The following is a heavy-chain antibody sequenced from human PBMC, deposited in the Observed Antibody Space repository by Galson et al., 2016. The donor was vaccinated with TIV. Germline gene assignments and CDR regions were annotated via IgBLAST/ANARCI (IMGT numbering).Heavy chain of an antibody. J-gene: IGHJ4*02. CDR2: INPGNGDT. CDR1: GYRFIGYY. Sequence: SVKVSCKASGYRFIGYYIHWVRQAPGRGPEWMGCINPGNGDTKYAQIFQGSVTLTWDTSVSTAYMELTSLRSDDTAVYFCAKESDWGVAEFDFWGREPRSASPQ. D-gene: IGHD2-21*01. V-gene: IGHV1-2*02. CDR3: AKESDWGVAEFDF.